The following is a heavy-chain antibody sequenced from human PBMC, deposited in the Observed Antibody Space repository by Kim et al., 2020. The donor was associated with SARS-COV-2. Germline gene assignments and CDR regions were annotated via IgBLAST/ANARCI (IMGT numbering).Heavy chain of an antibody. CDR3: ARDHYGDDINFDY. J-gene: IGHJ4*02. V-gene: IGHV1-18*01. Sequence: YAQKLQGRVTMTTDPSTSTAHMGLRSLRSDDTAVYYCARDHYGDDINFDYWGQGTLVTVSS. D-gene: IGHD4-17*01.